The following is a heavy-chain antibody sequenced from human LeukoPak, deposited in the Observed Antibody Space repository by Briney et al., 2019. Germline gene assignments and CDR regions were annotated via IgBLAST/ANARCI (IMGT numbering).Heavy chain of an antibody. V-gene: IGHV1-2*02. CDR1: GYSFTVYY. Sequence: ASVKVSCKASGYSFTVYYMHWVRQAPGQGPEWMGWIIPNSGGTNYAQKFQGRVTMTRGTSISTAYMELGRLRSDDTAVYYCARGSPPRRNYDSSGYYSYYLDYWGQGTLVTVSS. CDR2: IIPNSGGT. CDR3: ARGSPPRRNYDSSGYYSYYLDY. J-gene: IGHJ4*02. D-gene: IGHD3-22*01.